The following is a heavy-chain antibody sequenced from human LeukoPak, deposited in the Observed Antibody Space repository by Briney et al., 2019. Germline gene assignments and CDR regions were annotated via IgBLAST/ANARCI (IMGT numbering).Heavy chain of an antibody. CDR1: GYTFTSYY. D-gene: IGHD5-12*01. CDR2: INPSGGST. CDR3: ARANSGYVD. J-gene: IGHJ4*02. V-gene: IGHV1-46*01. Sequence: GASVKVSCKASGYTFTSYYMHWVRQAPGQGLEWMEIINPSGGSTSYAQKFQGRVTMTRDTSTSTAFMELSSLRSEDTAVYYCARANSGYVDWGQGTLVTVSS.